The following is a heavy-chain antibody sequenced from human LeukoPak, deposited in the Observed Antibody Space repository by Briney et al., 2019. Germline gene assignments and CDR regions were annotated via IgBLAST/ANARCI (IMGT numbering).Heavy chain of an antibody. Sequence: GGSLRLSCAASGFTFSSHWMSWVRQPPGKGLEWVANIKQEGSEKYYVDSVKGRFTISRDNAKNSLYLQMNSLRAEDTAVYYCARDQRSSGWYYDYHYYMDVWGKGTTVTVSS. J-gene: IGHJ6*03. CDR2: IKQEGSEK. V-gene: IGHV3-7*01. CDR1: GFTFSSHW. D-gene: IGHD6-19*01. CDR3: ARDQRSSGWYYDYHYYMDV.